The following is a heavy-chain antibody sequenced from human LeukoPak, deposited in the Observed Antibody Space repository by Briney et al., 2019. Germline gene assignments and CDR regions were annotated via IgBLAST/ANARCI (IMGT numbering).Heavy chain of an antibody. Sequence: PGGSLRLSCAASGFTFSSYAMSWVRQAPGKGLEWVSAISGSGGSTYYADSVKGRFTISRDNSKNTLYLQMNSLRAEDTAVYYCAKGGYYESSGYGYHYFDYWGQGTLVTVSS. V-gene: IGHV3-23*01. CDR1: GFTFSSYA. CDR3: AKGGYYESSGYGYHYFDY. CDR2: ISGSGGST. D-gene: IGHD3-22*01. J-gene: IGHJ4*02.